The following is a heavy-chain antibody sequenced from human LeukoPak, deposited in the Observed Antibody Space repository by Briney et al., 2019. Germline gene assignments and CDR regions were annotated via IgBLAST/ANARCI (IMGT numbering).Heavy chain of an antibody. D-gene: IGHD4-17*01. J-gene: IGHJ4*02. CDR3: ARTHDYGDYSGY. V-gene: IGHV3-11*04. CDR2: ISGSGSTI. Sequence: GGSLRLSCAASGFIFSDYYMGWIRQAPGKGLEWVSYISGSGSTIFYAGSVKGRFTISRDNAKNSLYLQMNSLRAEDTAVYYCARTHDYGDYSGYWGQGTLVTVSS. CDR1: GFIFSDYY.